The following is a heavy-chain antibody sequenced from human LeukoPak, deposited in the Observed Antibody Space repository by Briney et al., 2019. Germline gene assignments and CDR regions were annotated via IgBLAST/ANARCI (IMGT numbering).Heavy chain of an antibody. V-gene: IGHV3-30*03. Sequence: GGSLRLSCAASGFTFSSYGMHWVRQAPGKGLEWVALISYDGTNNYYADSVKGRFTISRDNAKNSLYLQMNSLRAEDTAVYYCARDLRQVMYGYSSGFQVYYFDYWGQGALVTVSS. CDR1: GFTFSSYG. D-gene: IGHD6-19*01. CDR2: ISYDGTNN. CDR3: ARDLRQVMYGYSSGFQVYYFDY. J-gene: IGHJ4*02.